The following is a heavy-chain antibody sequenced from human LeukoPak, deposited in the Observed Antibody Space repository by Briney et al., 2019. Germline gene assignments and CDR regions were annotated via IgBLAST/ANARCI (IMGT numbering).Heavy chain of an antibody. CDR3: AKDRRLYNILTGTFDY. CDR1: GFTFSSYG. J-gene: IGHJ4*02. CDR2: IRYDGSNK. V-gene: IGHV3-30*02. Sequence: HPGGSLRLSCAASGFTFSSYGMHWVRQAPGKGLEWVAFIRYDGSNKYYADSVKGRFTISRDNSKNTLYLQMNSLRGEDTAVYYCAKDRRLYNILTGTFDYWGQGTLVTVSS. D-gene: IGHD3-9*01.